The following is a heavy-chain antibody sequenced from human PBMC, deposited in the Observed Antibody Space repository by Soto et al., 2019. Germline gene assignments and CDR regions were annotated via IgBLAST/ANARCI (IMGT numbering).Heavy chain of an antibody. CDR1: GFTFRNSG. Sequence: QVNLVQSGGGLVQPGRSLRLSCEASGFTFRNSGMEWIRQAPGKGLEWVARIWYDGSSQYYADSVKGRFTISRDNSKNSTDKEMNSVKPEGNGVYSSARDLDSNYAGIDVSGPGTTVIVSS. CDR2: IWYDGSSQ. V-gene: IGHV3-33*01. CDR3: ARDLDSNYAGIDV. D-gene: IGHD4-4*01. J-gene: IGHJ6*02.